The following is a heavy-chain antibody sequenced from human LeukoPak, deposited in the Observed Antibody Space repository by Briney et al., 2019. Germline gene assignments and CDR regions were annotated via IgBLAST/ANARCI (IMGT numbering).Heavy chain of an antibody. D-gene: IGHD2-15*01. CDR3: ARGAPGSYCSGGSCPYFDY. CDR1: GYTFTSYD. CDR2: MSPNSGNT. V-gene: IGHV1-8*01. Sequence: ASVKLSRKASGYTFTSYDINWVRQATGQGLEWMGWMSPNSGNTGYAQKFQGRVTMTRNTSITTAYMELSSLRSEDTAVYYCARGAPGSYCSGGSCPYFDYWGQGALVTVSS. J-gene: IGHJ4*02.